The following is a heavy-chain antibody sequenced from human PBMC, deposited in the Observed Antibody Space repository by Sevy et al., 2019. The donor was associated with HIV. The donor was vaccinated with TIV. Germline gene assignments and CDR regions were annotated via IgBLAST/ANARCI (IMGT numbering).Heavy chain of an antibody. CDR1: GFTLSSYG. J-gene: IGHJ6*02. CDR2: IRYDGSNK. D-gene: IGHD3-3*01. CDR3: ARDRLGITISAEWGGGMDV. Sequence: GGSLRLSCAASGFTLSSYGMHWDRQAPGKGLEWVAVIRYDGSNKYYGGSVKGRFTISRDNSKNTLYLQMNSLRAEDTAVYYCARDRLGITISAEWGGGMDVWGQGTTVTVSS. V-gene: IGHV3-33*01.